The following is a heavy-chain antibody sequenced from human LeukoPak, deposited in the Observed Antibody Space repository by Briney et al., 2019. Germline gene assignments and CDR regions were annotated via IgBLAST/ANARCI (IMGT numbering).Heavy chain of an antibody. Sequence: SETLSLTCAVYGGSFSGYYWSWIRQPPGKGLEWIGEINHSGSTNCNPSLKSRVTISVDTSKNQFSLKLSSVTAADTAVYYCARTYCGGDCRGYYYHYYMDVWGKGTTVTISS. V-gene: IGHV4-34*01. J-gene: IGHJ6*03. D-gene: IGHD2-21*02. CDR2: INHSGST. CDR3: ARTYCGGDCRGYYYHYYMDV. CDR1: GGSFSGYY.